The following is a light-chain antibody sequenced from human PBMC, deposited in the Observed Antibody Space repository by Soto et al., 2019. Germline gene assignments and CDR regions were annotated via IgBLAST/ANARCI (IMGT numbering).Light chain of an antibody. CDR3: QQYYSYPLT. Sequence: AIRMTQSPSSVSASTGDRVTITCRASQGISSYLAWYQQKPGKAPKLLISAASTLQSGVPSRFSGSGSGTDFTLTINCLQSEDFATYYCQQYYSYPLTFAGGTKVEMK. J-gene: IGKJ4*01. V-gene: IGKV1-8*01. CDR2: AAS. CDR1: QGISSY.